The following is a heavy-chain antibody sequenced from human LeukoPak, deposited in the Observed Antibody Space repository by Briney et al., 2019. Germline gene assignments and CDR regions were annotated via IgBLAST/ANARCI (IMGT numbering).Heavy chain of an antibody. CDR3: AKPRIAARQRDYYYYGMDV. CDR1: GFTFSSYA. J-gene: IGHJ6*02. Sequence: GGSLRLSCAASGFTFSSYAMSWARQAPGKGLEWVSAISGSGGSTYYADSVKGRFTISRDNSKNTLYLQMNSLRAEDTAVYYCAKPRIAARQRDYYYYGMDVWGQGTTVTVSS. CDR2: ISGSGGST. D-gene: IGHD6-6*01. V-gene: IGHV3-23*01.